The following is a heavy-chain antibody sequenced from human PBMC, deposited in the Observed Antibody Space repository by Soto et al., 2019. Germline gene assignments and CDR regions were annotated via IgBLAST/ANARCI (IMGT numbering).Heavy chain of an antibody. CDR2: INTGHGNT. D-gene: IGHD1-1*01. CDR3: ARAPWRATVSYWYFDV. J-gene: IGHJ2*01. Sequence: QVQLVQSGAEVKKPGASVKVSCTASGYTFTDCSIHWVRQAPGQGLEWMGWINTGHGNTQYSLKFQDRVTITRESSATTAYMELSSLTSEDTPVYYCARAPWRATVSYWYFDVWGRGTLVTVSS. V-gene: IGHV1-3*04. CDR1: GYTFTDCS.